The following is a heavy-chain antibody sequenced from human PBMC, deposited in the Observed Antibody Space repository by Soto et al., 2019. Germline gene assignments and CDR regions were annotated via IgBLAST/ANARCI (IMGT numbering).Heavy chain of an antibody. Sequence: GGSLRLSCAASGFTFSNAWMSWVRQAPGKGLEWVGRIKSKTDGGATDYAAPVKGRFTISRDDSKNTRYLQMNSLKTEDTAVYYCTTPESAEYGSGSPQGGQGTLVTVSS. D-gene: IGHD3-10*01. CDR3: TTPESAEYGSGSPQ. CDR2: IKSKTDGGAT. J-gene: IGHJ4*02. V-gene: IGHV3-15*01. CDR1: GFTFSNAW.